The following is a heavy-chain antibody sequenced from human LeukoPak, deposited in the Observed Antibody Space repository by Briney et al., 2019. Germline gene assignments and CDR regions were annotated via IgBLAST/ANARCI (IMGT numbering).Heavy chain of an antibody. D-gene: IGHD3-22*01. CDR1: GFTFSSNS. V-gene: IGHV3-23*01. CDR2: VTGSGGST. CDR3: AKETASGYGAFDI. Sequence: GGSLRLSCAASGFTFSSNSMTWVRQTPGKGLEWVSAVTGSGGSTHYADSVKGRFTISRDNSKNTLYLQMNSLRAGDTAVYYCAKETASGYGAFDIWGQGTMVTVSS. J-gene: IGHJ3*02.